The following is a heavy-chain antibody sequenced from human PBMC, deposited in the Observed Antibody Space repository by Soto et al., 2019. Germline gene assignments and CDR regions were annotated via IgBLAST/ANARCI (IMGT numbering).Heavy chain of an antibody. Sequence: EASVKVSCKASGYTFTSYYMHWVRQAPGQGLEWMGIINPSGGSTSYAQKFQGRVTMTRDTSTSTVYMELSSLRSEDTAVYYRARGEGYCSSTSCYTSPGYYYYGMDVWGQGTTVTVSS. CDR1: GYTFTSYY. D-gene: IGHD2-2*02. V-gene: IGHV1-46*01. CDR3: ARGEGYCSSTSCYTSPGYYYYGMDV. J-gene: IGHJ6*02. CDR2: INPSGGST.